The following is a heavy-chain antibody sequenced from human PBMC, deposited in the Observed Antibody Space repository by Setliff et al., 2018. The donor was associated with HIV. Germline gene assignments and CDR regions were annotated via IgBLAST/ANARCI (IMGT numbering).Heavy chain of an antibody. Sequence: PGGSLRLSCAASGFTFSSYAMHWVRQAPGKGLEWISYITSDGSVKYYADSVKGRFIVSRDDSKNTLFLEMTSLRVEDTAMYYCAQGHYSAWGPGTLVTVSS. CDR2: ITSDGSVK. V-gene: IGHV3-48*01. CDR1: GFTFSSYA. J-gene: IGHJ4*02. D-gene: IGHD4-4*01. CDR3: AQGHYSA.